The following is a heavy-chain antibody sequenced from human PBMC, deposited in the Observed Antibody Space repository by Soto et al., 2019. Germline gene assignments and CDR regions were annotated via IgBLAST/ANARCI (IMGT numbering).Heavy chain of an antibody. V-gene: IGHV3-33*01. Sequence: GGSLRLSCTASGFTFRSHGMHWVRQAPGKGLEWVAVIWYDGSEKYYADSVKDRFTISRDNSKNTLYLQMRGVRAEDTAVYFCARHRHPRGTVGATSPLDPWGQGTQVTVSS. CDR1: GFTFRSHG. CDR3: ARHRHPRGTVGATSPLDP. J-gene: IGHJ5*02. CDR2: IWYDGSEK. D-gene: IGHD1-26*01.